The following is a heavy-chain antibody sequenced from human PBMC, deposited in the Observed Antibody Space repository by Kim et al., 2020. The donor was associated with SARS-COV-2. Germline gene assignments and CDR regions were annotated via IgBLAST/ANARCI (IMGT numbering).Heavy chain of an antibody. CDR2: ISWNSGSI. D-gene: IGHD3-3*01. CDR1: GFTFGDYA. V-gene: IGHV3-9*01. CDR3: AKDPQVGFWSGENYFDY. J-gene: IGHJ4*02. Sequence: GGSLRLSCAASGFTFGDYAMHWVRQAPGKGLEWVSGISWNSGSIGYADSVKGRFTISRDNAKNSLYLQMNSLRAEDTALYYCAKDPQVGFWSGENYFDYWGQGTLVTVSS.